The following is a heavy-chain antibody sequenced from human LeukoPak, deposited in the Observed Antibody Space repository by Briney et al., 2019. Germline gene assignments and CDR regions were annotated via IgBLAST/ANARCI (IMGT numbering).Heavy chain of an antibody. J-gene: IGHJ4*02. CDR1: GSTFSGYW. CDR3: VRGYSYGFVFDY. D-gene: IGHD5-18*01. CDR2: IKLDGSDK. Sequence: GGSLRFSCAAPGSTFSGYWLSWVRKAPGKGLEWVANIKLDGSDKYYVDSVKGRFTISRDNAKNSLDLQMYSLRGEDTAVYFCVRGYSYGFVFDYWGQGTLVTVSS. V-gene: IGHV3-7*01.